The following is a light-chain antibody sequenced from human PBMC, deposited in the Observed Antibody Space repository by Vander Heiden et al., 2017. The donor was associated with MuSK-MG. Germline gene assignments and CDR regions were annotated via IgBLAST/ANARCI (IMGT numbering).Light chain of an antibody. CDR3: QQRRNGTLMYT. V-gene: IGKV3-11*01. J-gene: IGKJ2*01. CDR1: QSVSSY. CDR2: DAS. Sequence: EIVLTQSPAPQSLSPGERATLSCRGSQSVSSYLAWYQQKPGQANRLLIYDASNRATGIPARFSGSGSGTDFTLTISSLEPEDFAVYYCQQRRNGTLMYTFGQGTKLEIK.